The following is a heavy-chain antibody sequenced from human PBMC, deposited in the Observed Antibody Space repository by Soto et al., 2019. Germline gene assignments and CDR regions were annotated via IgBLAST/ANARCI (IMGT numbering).Heavy chain of an antibody. J-gene: IGHJ4*02. Sequence: QITLKESGPTLVKPTQTLTLTCTFSGFSLSTSGVGVGWIRQPPGKALEWLALIYWDDDKRYSPSLKSRLTITEITSNNHVVCTMTYMDPVDTAAYHGAHSDVGSVRGEYFDYWGQGTLVTVSS. CDR1: GFSLSTSGVG. CDR2: IYWDDDK. D-gene: IGHD3-10*01. V-gene: IGHV2-5*02. CDR3: AHSDVGSVRGEYFDY.